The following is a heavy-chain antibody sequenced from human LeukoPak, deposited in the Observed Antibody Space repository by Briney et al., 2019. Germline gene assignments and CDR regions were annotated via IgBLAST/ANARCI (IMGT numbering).Heavy chain of an antibody. CDR1: GFTVSSNY. CDR3: ARDGGRTVTSPYYYGMDV. V-gene: IGHV3-53*01. CDR2: IYSGGNT. Sequence: PGGSLRLSCAASGFTVSSNYMSWVRQAPGRGLEWVSLIYSGGNTFYADSVKGRFTISRDNSKSTLYLQMNSLRAQDTAVYYCARDGGRTVTSPYYYGMDVWGQGATVTVSS. J-gene: IGHJ6*02. D-gene: IGHD4-11*01.